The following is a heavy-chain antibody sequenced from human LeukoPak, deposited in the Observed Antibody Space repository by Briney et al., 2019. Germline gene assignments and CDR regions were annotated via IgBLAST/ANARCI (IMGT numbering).Heavy chain of an antibody. D-gene: IGHD4-17*01. J-gene: IGHJ4*02. CDR3: AKGMYGELPDY. Sequence: PGGSLRLSCAGSGFTFDDYAMHWVRQAPGKGLEWVSGISWNSGNIGYADSVKGRFIVSRDNSKNTLYLQMNSLRAEDTAVYYCAKGMYGELPDYWGQGTLVTVSS. CDR2: ISWNSGNI. CDR1: GFTFDDYA. V-gene: IGHV3-9*01.